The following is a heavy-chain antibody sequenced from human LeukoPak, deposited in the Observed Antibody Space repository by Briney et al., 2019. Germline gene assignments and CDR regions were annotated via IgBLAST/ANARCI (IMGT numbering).Heavy chain of an antibody. D-gene: IGHD3-22*01. J-gene: IGHJ3*02. V-gene: IGHV1-46*01. Sequence: GAPVKVSCKASGYTFTSYYMHWVRQAPGQGLEWMGIIYPSAGSTSYAQKFQGRVTMTRDMSTSTVYMELSSMRSEDTAVYYCARVGGSDAGYDSSGYDAFDIWGQGTMVTVSS. CDR2: IYPSAGST. CDR3: ARVGGSDAGYDSSGYDAFDI. CDR1: GYTFTSYY.